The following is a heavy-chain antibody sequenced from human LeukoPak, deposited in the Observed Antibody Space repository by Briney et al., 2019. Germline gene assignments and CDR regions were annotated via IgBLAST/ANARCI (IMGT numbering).Heavy chain of an antibody. CDR2: ISYDGSNK. Sequence: GGSLRLSCAASGFTLSSYVMYWVRQAPGKGLEWVAVISYDGSNKYYADSVKGRFTISRDNSKNTLYLQMNSLRAEDTAVYYCARTLGYCSGGSCYALDAFDIWGQGTLVTVSS. CDR1: GFTLSSYV. V-gene: IGHV3-30-3*01. J-gene: IGHJ3*02. D-gene: IGHD2-15*01. CDR3: ARTLGYCSGGSCYALDAFDI.